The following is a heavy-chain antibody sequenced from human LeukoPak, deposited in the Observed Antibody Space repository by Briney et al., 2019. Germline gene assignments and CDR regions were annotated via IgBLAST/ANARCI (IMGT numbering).Heavy chain of an antibody. Sequence: SQTLSLTCAISGDSVSSKSASWNWIRQSPSRGLEWLGRTYYRSKWYNEYAVSVKGRITVHPDTSKNQFSLQLNSVTPEDTAVYYCTREPVWGSAWGQGTLVTVSS. CDR3: TREPVWGSA. V-gene: IGHV6-1*01. CDR2: TYYRSKWYN. J-gene: IGHJ5*02. D-gene: IGHD3-16*01. CDR1: GDSVSSKSAS.